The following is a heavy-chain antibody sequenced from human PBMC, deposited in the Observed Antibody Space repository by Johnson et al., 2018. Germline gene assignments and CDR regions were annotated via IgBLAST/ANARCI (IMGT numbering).Heavy chain of an antibody. CDR1: GFTFDDYA. Sequence: VQLVESGGGLVQPGRSLRLSCAASGFTFDDYAMHWVRPAPGKGLEWVSGISWNSGSIGYADSVKGRFTISRDNAKNSLYLQMNSLRAEDTALYYCAKELYYYDSSDGGYFQHWGQGTLVTVSS. CDR2: ISWNSGSI. CDR3: AKELYYYDSSDGGYFQH. J-gene: IGHJ1*01. D-gene: IGHD3-22*01. V-gene: IGHV3-9*01.